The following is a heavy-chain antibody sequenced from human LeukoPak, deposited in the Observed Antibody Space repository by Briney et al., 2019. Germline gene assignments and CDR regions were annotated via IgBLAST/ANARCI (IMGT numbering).Heavy chain of an antibody. CDR1: GFTFSSYA. CDR3: AKDHVATNMPSSPFDY. J-gene: IGHJ4*02. D-gene: IGHD5-12*01. CDR2: ISGSGGST. V-gene: IGHV3-23*01. Sequence: GGSLRLSCAASGFTFSSYAMSWVRQAPGKGLEWVSAISGSGGSTYYADSVKGRFTISRDNSKNTLYLQMNSLRAEDTAVCYCAKDHVATNMPSSPFDYWGQGTLVTVSS.